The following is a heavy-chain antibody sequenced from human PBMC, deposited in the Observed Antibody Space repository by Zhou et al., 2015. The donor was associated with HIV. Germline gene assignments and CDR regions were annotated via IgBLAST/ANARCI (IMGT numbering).Heavy chain of an antibody. CDR1: GYPFSSYG. CDR3: ARDDSSGYHSFDY. D-gene: IGHD3-22*01. V-gene: IGHV1-18*04. CDR2: IYNGNX. Sequence: QVQLVQSGAEVKKPGASMKVSCKASGYPFSSYGLTWVRQVPGQGLEWMGWIYNGNXNYAQKFQGRVTMTTDTSTSTGYMELRSLRSDDTATYFCARDDSSGYHSFDYWGQGTLVTVSS. J-gene: IGHJ4*02.